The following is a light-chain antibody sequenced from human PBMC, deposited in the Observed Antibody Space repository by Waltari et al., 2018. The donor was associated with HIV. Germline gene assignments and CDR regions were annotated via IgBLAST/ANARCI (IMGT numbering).Light chain of an antibody. Sequence: DIQMTQSPSTLSASVGDRVTITCRASQSISTWVAWYQQKPGKAPKLLIYQASNLENGVPSRFSGSGSGTEFTLTISSLQPDDFATYYCQQYNRYWTFGQGTRVEMK. CDR1: QSISTW. CDR2: QAS. CDR3: QQYNRYWT. V-gene: IGKV1-5*03. J-gene: IGKJ1*01.